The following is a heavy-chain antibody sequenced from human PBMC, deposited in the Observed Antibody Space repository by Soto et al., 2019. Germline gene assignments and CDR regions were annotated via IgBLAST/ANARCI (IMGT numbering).Heavy chain of an antibody. CDR3: TTGQRPIRFLEWLSPSYFDF. V-gene: IGHV1-69*13. Sequence: SVKVSCKASGGTFSSYAISWVRQAPGQGLEWMGGIIPIFGTANYAQKFQGRVTITADESTSTAYMELSSLRSEDSAVYYCTTGQRPIRFLEWLSPSYFDFWGQGTLVTLSS. CDR1: GGTFSSYA. J-gene: IGHJ4*02. CDR2: IIPIFGTA. D-gene: IGHD3-3*01.